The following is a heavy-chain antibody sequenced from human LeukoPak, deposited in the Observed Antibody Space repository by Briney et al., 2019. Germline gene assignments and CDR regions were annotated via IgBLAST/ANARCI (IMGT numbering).Heavy chain of an antibody. CDR3: ARRSDCSGGSCYRSFDY. Sequence: GASVKVSCKASGYTFTSYGISWVRRAPGQGLEWMGIIYPGDSDTRYSPSFQGQVTISADKSISTAYLQWSSLKASDTAMYYCARRSDCSGGSCYRSFDYWGQGTLVTVSS. J-gene: IGHJ4*02. V-gene: IGHV5-51*01. CDR1: GYTFTSYG. D-gene: IGHD2-15*01. CDR2: IYPGDSDT.